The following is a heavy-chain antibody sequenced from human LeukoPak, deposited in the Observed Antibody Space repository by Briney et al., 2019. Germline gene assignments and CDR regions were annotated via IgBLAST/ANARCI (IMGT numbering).Heavy chain of an antibody. V-gene: IGHV4-34*01. CDR1: GGSFSGYY. J-gene: IGHJ4*02. D-gene: IGHD6-25*01. Sequence: SETLSLTCAVCGGSFSGYYWSLIRQPPGKGLEWIGEINHSGSTNYNPSLKSRVTISVDTSKNQFSLKLSSVTAADTAVYYCAREGAAYINYWGQGTLVTVSS. CDR3: AREGAAYINY. CDR2: INHSGST.